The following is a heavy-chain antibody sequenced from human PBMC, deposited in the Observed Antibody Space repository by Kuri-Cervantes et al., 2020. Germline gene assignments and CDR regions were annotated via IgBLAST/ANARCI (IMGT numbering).Heavy chain of an antibody. Sequence: SVKVSCKASGGTFSSYAISWVRQAPGQGLEWMGGIIPTFGTANYAQKFQGRVTITTDESTSTAYMELSSLRSEDTAVYYCARGPSAPIINNWFDPWGQGTLVTVSS. D-gene: IGHD3-10*01. CDR2: IIPTFGTA. CDR1: GGTFSSYA. CDR3: ARGPSAPIINNWFDP. J-gene: IGHJ5*02. V-gene: IGHV1-69*05.